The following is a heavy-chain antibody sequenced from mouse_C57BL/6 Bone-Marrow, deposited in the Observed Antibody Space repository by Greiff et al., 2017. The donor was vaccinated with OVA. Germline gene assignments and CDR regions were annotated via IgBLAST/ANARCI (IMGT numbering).Heavy chain of an antibody. Sequence: EVHLVESGGDLVKPGGSLKLSCAASGFTFSSYGMSWVRQTPDKRLEWVGTISSGGSYTYYPDSVKGRFTISRDNAYNTLYLKMSRLKSEDTAMYYCERHLYQLGAMDYWGQGTSVTVSS. V-gene: IGHV5-6*01. D-gene: IGHD2-1*01. J-gene: IGHJ4*01. CDR3: ERHLYQLGAMDY. CDR1: GFTFSSYG. CDR2: ISSGGSYT.